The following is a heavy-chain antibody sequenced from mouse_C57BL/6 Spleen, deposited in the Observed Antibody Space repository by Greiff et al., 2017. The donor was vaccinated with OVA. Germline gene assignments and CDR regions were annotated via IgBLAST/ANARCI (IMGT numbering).Heavy chain of an antibody. CDR2: IYPSDSET. J-gene: IGHJ1*03. CDR3: ARMGSNYGWYFDV. D-gene: IGHD2-5*01. V-gene: IGHV1-61*01. CDR1: GYTFTSYW. Sequence: VQLQQPGAELVRPGSSVKLSCKASGYTFTSYWMDWVKQRPGQGLEWIGNIYPSDSETHYNQKFKDKATLTVDKSSSTAYMQLSSLTSEDSAVYYSARMGSNYGWYFDVWGTGTTVTVSS.